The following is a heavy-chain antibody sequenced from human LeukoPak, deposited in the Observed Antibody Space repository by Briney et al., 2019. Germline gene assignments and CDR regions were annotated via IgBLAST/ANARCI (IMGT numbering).Heavy chain of an antibody. Sequence: ASVKVSCKASGYTSTSYGISWVRQAPGQGLERMGWMNPNSGNTGYAQKFQGRVTMTRNTSISTAYMELSSLRSEDTAVYYCARVSSSWSSYYYYYMDVWGKGTTVTISS. CDR2: MNPNSGNT. D-gene: IGHD6-13*01. CDR3: ARVSSSWSSYYYYYMDV. V-gene: IGHV1-8*02. J-gene: IGHJ6*03. CDR1: GYTSTSYG.